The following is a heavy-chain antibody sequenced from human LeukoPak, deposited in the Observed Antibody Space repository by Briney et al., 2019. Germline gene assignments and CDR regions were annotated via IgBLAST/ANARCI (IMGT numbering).Heavy chain of an antibody. V-gene: IGHV4-39*07. D-gene: IGHD2/OR15-2a*01. CDR2: IYYSGST. Sequence: SETLSLTCTVSGGSISSSSYYWGWIRQPPGKGLEWIGSIYYSGSTYYNPSLKSRVTISVDTSKNQFSLKLSSVTAADTAVYYCARVETTVYYYYYYMDVWGKGTTVTVSS. CDR3: ARVETTVYYYYYYMDV. CDR1: GGSISSSSYY. J-gene: IGHJ6*03.